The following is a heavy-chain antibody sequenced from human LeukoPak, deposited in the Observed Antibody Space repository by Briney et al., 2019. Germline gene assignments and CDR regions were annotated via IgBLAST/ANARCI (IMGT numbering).Heavy chain of an antibody. CDR3: AREGSSGWYRDAFDI. Sequence: KASETLSLTCTVSGGSISSYYWSWIRQPPGKGLEWIGYIYYSGSTNYNPSLKSRVTISVDTSKNQLSLKLSSVTAADTAVYYCAREGSSGWYRDAFDIWGQGTMVTVSS. CDR1: GGSISSYY. J-gene: IGHJ3*02. D-gene: IGHD6-19*01. V-gene: IGHV4-59*01. CDR2: IYYSGST.